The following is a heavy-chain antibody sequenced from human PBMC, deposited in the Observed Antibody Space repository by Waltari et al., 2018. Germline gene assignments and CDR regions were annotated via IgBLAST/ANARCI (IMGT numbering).Heavy chain of an antibody. Sequence: EVQLLESGGGLVQPGGSLRLSCAASGFTFGNYAMCWVRQAPGRGLGWVSVFYSGGTTYYADSVKGRFTISRDNSKNTLYLQMNSLRAEDTAVYYCAKDSSPFLEHRVYYYYYMDVWGKGTTVTVSS. V-gene: IGHV3-23*03. CDR3: AKDSSPFLEHRVYYYYYMDV. J-gene: IGHJ6*03. D-gene: IGHD3-3*01. CDR2: FYSGGTT. CDR1: GFTFGNYA.